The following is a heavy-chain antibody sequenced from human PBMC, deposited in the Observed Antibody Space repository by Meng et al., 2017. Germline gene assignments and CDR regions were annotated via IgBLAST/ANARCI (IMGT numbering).Heavy chain of an antibody. V-gene: IGHV3-74*01. Sequence: GESLKISCAASGFTFSSYWMHWVRQAPGKGLVWVSRINSDGSSTSYADSVKGRFTISRDNAKNTLYLQMNSLRAEDTAVYYCAREHIVVVTAILGTKYYYYGMDVWGQGTTVTVSS. CDR2: INSDGSST. CDR3: AREHIVVVTAILGTKYYYYGMDV. CDR1: GFTFSSYW. D-gene: IGHD2-21*02. J-gene: IGHJ6*01.